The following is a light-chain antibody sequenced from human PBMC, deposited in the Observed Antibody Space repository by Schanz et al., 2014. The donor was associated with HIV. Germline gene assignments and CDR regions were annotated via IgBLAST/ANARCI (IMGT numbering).Light chain of an antibody. CDR2: GAT. CDR3: QQFGISPPWT. CDR1: QSVSR. V-gene: IGKV3-20*01. Sequence: EIVLTQSPGTLSLSPGERATLSCRASQSVSRLAWFQHKPDQAPRLLIYGATSRATGIPDRFSGSGSGTDXSLNISSMAPEDFATYHCQQFGISPPWTFGQGTQVEVK. J-gene: IGKJ1*01.